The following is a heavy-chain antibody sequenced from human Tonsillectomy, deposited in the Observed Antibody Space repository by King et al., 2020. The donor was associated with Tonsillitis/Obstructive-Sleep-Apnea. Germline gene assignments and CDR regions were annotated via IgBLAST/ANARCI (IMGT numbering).Heavy chain of an antibody. J-gene: IGHJ4*02. V-gene: IGHV3-9*01. CDR3: ATGPPEDCYDSSGYCPTNYFDY. CDR2: ISWNSCSI. D-gene: IGHD3-22*01. Sequence: QLVQSGGGLVQPGRSLRLSCAASGFTFDDYAMHWVRQAPGKGLEWVSGISWNSCSIGYADSVKGRFTISRDNAKNSLYLQMNSLRAEDTALYYCATGPPEDCYDSSGYCPTNYFDYWGPGTLVTVSS. CDR1: GFTFDDYA.